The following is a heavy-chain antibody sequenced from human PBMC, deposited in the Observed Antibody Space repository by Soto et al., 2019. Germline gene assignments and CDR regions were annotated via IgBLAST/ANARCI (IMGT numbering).Heavy chain of an antibody. D-gene: IGHD4-17*01. CDR3: AKVYGDYNDYYYHMDV. J-gene: IGHJ6*03. Sequence: QVQLVESGGGVVQPGRSLRLSCAASGFTFSNFGMHWVRRAPGKGLEWVAFISYYGGDEFYADSVKGRVTISRDNSKNTLYLQKKGLRTEDTAVYFCAKVYGDYNDYYYHMDVWGKGTTVTVSS. CDR2: ISYYGGDE. CDR1: GFTFSNFG. V-gene: IGHV3-30*18.